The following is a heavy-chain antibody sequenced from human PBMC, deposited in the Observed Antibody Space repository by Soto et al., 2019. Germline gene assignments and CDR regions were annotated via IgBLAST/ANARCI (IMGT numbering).Heavy chain of an antibody. Sequence: EVQLVESGGGLIQPGGSLKLSCAASGFTVGNNYMSWVRQAPGKGLEWVSLIYSTGTTKYADSVKGRFTVSRDNAKNTLYLQMTSLRAEDTAVYYCAKDGRRSGSDYNSFVYWGQGTLVTVSS. CDR2: IYSTGTT. J-gene: IGHJ4*02. V-gene: IGHV3-53*01. CDR3: AKDGRRSGSDYNSFVY. D-gene: IGHD3-10*01. CDR1: GFTVGNNY.